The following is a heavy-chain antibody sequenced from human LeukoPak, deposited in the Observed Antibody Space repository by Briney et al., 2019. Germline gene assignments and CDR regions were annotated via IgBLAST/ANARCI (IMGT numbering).Heavy chain of an antibody. CDR1: GCTFSDYA. CDR2: FKTNSGQV. CDR3: ARSVPDYTRFDY. Sequence: GGSLRLSCVASGCTFSDYAMNWVRQAPGKGLEWVSTFKTNSGQVYYAESVRGRFTISRVNSKNTVYLEMSSLRAEDTALYFCARSVPDYTRFDYWGQGALVTVSS. D-gene: IGHD4-11*01. J-gene: IGHJ4*02. V-gene: IGHV3-23*01.